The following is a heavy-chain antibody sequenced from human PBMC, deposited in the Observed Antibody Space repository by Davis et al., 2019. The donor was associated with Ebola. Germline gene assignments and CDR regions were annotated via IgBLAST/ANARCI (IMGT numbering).Heavy chain of an antibody. D-gene: IGHD5-12*01. CDR2: ISSDSDYI. J-gene: IGHJ6*04. Sequence: GESLKISCAASGFTFSTYSMSWVRQAPGKALEWVSSISSDSDYIYYADSAKGRFTISRDNAKNSLFLQMNSLRAEDTAVYYCARDPFRGYSGYDLYYYYGMDVWGKGTTVTVSS. V-gene: IGHV3-21*01. CDR1: GFTFSTYS. CDR3: ARDPFRGYSGYDLYYYYGMDV.